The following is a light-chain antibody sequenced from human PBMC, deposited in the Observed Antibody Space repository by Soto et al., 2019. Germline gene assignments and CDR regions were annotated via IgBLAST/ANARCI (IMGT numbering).Light chain of an antibody. Sequence: IQMSQSPSTLSASLGETVTITCRASQSIGKGLAWHQQKPGQAPDLLIHSSSTLQSGVPSRFSGSGSGTEFTLTITHVQPDDSATYSCQQYNTVSSFGQGTRLEI. V-gene: IGKV1-5*03. J-gene: IGKJ2*03. CDR1: QSIGKG. CDR2: SSS. CDR3: QQYNTVSS.